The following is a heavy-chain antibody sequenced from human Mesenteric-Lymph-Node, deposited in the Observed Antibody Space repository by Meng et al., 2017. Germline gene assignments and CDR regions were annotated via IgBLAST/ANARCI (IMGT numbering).Heavy chain of an antibody. CDR3: ARVGTGRAWVAGDY. J-gene: IGHJ4*02. V-gene: IGHV3-48*03. Sequence: GGSLRLSCAASGFTFSSYEMNWVRQAPGKGLEWVSYISSSGSTIYYADSVKGRFTISRDNAKNSLYLQMNSLRAEDTAVYYCARVGTGRAWVAGDYWGQGTLVTVSS. CDR2: ISSSGSTI. CDR1: GFTFSSYE. D-gene: IGHD1-1*01.